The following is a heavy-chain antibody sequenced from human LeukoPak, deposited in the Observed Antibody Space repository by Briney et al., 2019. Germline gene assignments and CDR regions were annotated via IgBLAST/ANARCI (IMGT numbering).Heavy chain of an antibody. V-gene: IGHV4-4*07. CDR3: ARDSYYYDSGSYPDV. Sequence: PSETLSLTCTVSGGSISSYYWSWIRQPAGKGLEWIGRIYTSGSTNYNPSLKSRVTMSVDTSKNQYSLKLSSVTAADTAVYYCARDSYYYDSGSYPDVWGKGTTVTVSS. D-gene: IGHD3-10*01. J-gene: IGHJ6*04. CDR2: IYTSGST. CDR1: GGSISSYY.